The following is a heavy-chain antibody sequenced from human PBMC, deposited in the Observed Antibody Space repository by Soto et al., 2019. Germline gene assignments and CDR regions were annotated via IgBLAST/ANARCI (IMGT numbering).Heavy chain of an antibody. V-gene: IGHV4-59*01. D-gene: IGHD3-22*01. J-gene: IGHJ4*02. CDR2: VYYTGST. CDR3: ARGRTVRNYADDSSDYFYFFDY. CDR1: GDSISTFY. Sequence: SETLSLTCTVSGDSISTFYCGWIRQSPGKELEWIGCVYYTGSTNYNPSLKSRVTISVDRSKNQFSLKLTSANAADTAVYYCARGRTVRNYADDSSDYFYFFDYWGQGTQVTVSS.